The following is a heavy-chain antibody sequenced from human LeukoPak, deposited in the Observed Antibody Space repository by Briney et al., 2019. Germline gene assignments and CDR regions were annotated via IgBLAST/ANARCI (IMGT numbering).Heavy chain of an antibody. Sequence: PGGSLRLSCAASGFTVSSNYMSWVRQAPGKGLEWVSVLYSGGSTYYADSVRGRFTISRDNSKNTLYLQMNSLRAEDTAVYYCARVIIISVARWFDPWGQGTLVTVSS. V-gene: IGHV3-53*01. CDR3: ARVIIISVARWFDP. D-gene: IGHD3-16*02. J-gene: IGHJ5*02. CDR1: GFTVSSNY. CDR2: LYSGGST.